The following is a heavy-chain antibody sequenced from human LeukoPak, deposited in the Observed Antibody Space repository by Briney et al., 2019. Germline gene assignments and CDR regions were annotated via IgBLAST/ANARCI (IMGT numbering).Heavy chain of an antibody. D-gene: IGHD4-17*01. V-gene: IGHV3-74*01. CDR1: GFTFSSYW. Sequence: GGSLRLSCAASGFTFSSYWMHWVRHAPGKGRGWVSRINSDGGSTSYADSVKGRFTISRDNANTTLYLQMNSLRAEDTAAYYCARENGDYRYYYYYMDVWGKGTTVTVSS. CDR2: INSDGGST. CDR3: ARENGDYRYYYYYMDV. J-gene: IGHJ6*03.